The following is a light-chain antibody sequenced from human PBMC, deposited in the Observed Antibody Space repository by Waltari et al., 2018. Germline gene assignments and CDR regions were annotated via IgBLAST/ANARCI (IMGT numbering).Light chain of an antibody. CDR1: QSVSRA. Sequence: EIVLTQSPGPLSLSLGERATLSCRASQSVSRALTWYQQKPGQAPRLLIYGASTRAPGIPDRFSGSGSGTDFSLTISRLEPDDFAVYYCQHYLRLPVTFGQGTTVEV. V-gene: IGKV3-20*01. CDR3: QHYLRLPVT. CDR2: GAS. J-gene: IGKJ1*01.